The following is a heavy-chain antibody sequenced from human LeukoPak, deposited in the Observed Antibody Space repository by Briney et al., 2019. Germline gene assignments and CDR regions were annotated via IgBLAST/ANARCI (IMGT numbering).Heavy chain of an antibody. V-gene: IGHV3-66*01. Sequence: GGSLRLSCAASGFTVSSNYMSWVRQAPGKGLEWVSVIYSGGSTYYADSEKGRFTISRDNSKNTLYLQMNSLRAEDTAVYYCAKFGGYSYGFVGGVDYWGQGTLVTVSS. CDR3: AKFGGYSYGFVGGVDY. CDR1: GFTVSSNY. CDR2: IYSGGST. D-gene: IGHD5-18*01. J-gene: IGHJ4*02.